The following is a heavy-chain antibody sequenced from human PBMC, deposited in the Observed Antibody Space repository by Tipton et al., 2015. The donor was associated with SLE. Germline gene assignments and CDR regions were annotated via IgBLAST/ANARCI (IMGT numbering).Heavy chain of an antibody. J-gene: IGHJ6*02. CDR1: GFTFTSYT. CDR2: ISSSSTYI. CDR3: ARHYPSGDFWGYYGLDV. V-gene: IGHV3-21*03. D-gene: IGHD3-3*01. Sequence: SLRLSCAASGFTFTSYTLSWVRQAPGKGLEWVSSISSSSTYIYSPDSLKGRFTISRDNAKNSLYLQIDSLRAEDTDLYYCARHYPSGDFWGYYGLDVWGQGTTVTVSS.